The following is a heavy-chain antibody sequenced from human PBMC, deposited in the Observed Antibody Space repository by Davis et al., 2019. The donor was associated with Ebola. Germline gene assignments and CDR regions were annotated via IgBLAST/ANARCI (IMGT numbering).Heavy chain of an antibody. J-gene: IGHJ2*01. Sequence: PSETLSLTCAVSGYPISSGYYWGWTRQPPGKGLAWIGSIYHSGSTYYNPSLKSRVTISVDTSKNQFSLKLSAVTAADTALYYCARDAGDKYCTGGVCYADWYFDLWGRGTLVTVSS. CDR3: ARDAGDKYCTGGVCYADWYFDL. D-gene: IGHD2-8*02. CDR1: GYPISSGYY. V-gene: IGHV4-38-2*02. CDR2: IYHSGST.